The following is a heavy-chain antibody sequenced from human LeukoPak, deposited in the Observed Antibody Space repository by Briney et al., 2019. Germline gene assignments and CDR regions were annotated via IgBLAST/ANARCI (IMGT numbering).Heavy chain of an antibody. J-gene: IGHJ6*02. D-gene: IGHD3-22*01. CDR2: IYYSGST. V-gene: IGHV4-59*01. Sequence: KASETLSLTCTVSDGSISSYYWSWIRQPPGKGLEWIGYIYYSGSTNYNPSLKSRVTISVDTSKNQFSLKLSSVTAADTAVYYCARENYDSSIHGMDVWGQGTTVTVSS. CDR3: ARENYDSSIHGMDV. CDR1: DGSISSYY.